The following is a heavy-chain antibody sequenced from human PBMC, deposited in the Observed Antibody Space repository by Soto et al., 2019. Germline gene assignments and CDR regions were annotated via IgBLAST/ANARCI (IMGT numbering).Heavy chain of an antibody. V-gene: IGHV3-23*01. CDR1: GFTFSSYD. J-gene: IGHJ3*02. D-gene: IGHD3-9*01. CDR3: AKDPPNYDILTGYYPDDAFDI. CDR2: ISGSGGST. Sequence: VGSLRLSCAASGFTFSSYDMSWVRQAPGKGLEWVSAISGSGGSTYYADSVKGRFTISRDNSKNTLYLQMNSLGAEDTAVYYCAKDPPNYDILTGYYPDDAFDIWGQGTMVTVSS.